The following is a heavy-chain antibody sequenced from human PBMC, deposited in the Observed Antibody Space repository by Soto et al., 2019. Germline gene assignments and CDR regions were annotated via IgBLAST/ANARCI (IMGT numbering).Heavy chain of an antibody. Sequence: PSETLSLTCSVSGGSISSHRHYWVWLRQHSGKGLEWIGDIYYSGSTNYNPSLKSRVIISVDTSKNQFSLKLSSVTAADTAVYYCARGKMFGEFIPVDYWGQGTLVTVSS. V-gene: IGHV4-61*01. J-gene: IGHJ4*02. CDR2: IYYSGST. D-gene: IGHD3-10*02. CDR3: ARGKMFGEFIPVDY. CDR1: GGSISSHRHY.